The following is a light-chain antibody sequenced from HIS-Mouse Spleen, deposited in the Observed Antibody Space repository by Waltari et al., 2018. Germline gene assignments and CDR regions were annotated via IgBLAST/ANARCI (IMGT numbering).Light chain of an antibody. J-gene: IGLJ2*01. CDR2: DVS. V-gene: IGLV2-14*03. CDR1: SSDVGGYNY. Sequence: QSALTQPASVSGSPGQSITISCTGTSSDVGGYNYVSWYPQHPGKAPKRMIYDVSNRPSGVSNRFSGSKSGNTASLTISGLQAEDEADYYCSSYTSSSTEVFGGGTKLTVL. CDR3: SSYTSSSTEV.